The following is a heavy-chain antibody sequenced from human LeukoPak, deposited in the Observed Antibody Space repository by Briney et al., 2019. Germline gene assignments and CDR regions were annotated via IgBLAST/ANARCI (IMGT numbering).Heavy chain of an antibody. CDR1: GFTFNTYP. V-gene: IGHV3-64*01. D-gene: IGHD2/OR15-2a*01. Sequence: GGSLRLSCAASGFTFNTYPMHWVRQAPGKGLEYLSGISINGGSTSYASSVKGRFTISRDNSKNTLYLQTNTLRDEDTAVYYCAKASSNYFYYFEYWGQGTLVTVSS. CDR3: AKASSNYFYYFEY. J-gene: IGHJ4*02. CDR2: ISINGGST.